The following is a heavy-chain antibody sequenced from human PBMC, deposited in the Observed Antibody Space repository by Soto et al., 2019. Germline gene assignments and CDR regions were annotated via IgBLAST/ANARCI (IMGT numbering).Heavy chain of an antibody. CDR2: ISSSSSYI. CDR3: ASGYQLPIYYYYGMDV. CDR1: GLTFSSYS. J-gene: IGHJ6*02. V-gene: IGHV3-21*01. D-gene: IGHD2-2*01. Sequence: GGSLRLSCAASGLTFSSYSMNWVRQAPGKGLEWVSSISSSSSYIYYADSVKGRFTISRDNAKNSLYLQMNSLRAEDTAVYYCASGYQLPIYYYYGMDVWGQGTTVTVSS.